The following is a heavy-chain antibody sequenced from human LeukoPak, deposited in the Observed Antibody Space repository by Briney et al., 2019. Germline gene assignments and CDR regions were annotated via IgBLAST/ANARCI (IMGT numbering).Heavy chain of an antibody. V-gene: IGHV3-30*18. CDR2: ISYDGSNK. J-gene: IGHJ4*02. Sequence: AGGSPRLSCAASGFTFSSYGMHWVRQAPGKGLEWVAVISYDGSNKYYADSVKGRFTISRDNSKNTLYLQMNSLRAEDTAVYYCANWNLPVILWFGELLYYFDYWGQGTLVTVSS. CDR3: ANWNLPVILWFGELLYYFDY. CDR1: GFTFSSYG. D-gene: IGHD3-10*01.